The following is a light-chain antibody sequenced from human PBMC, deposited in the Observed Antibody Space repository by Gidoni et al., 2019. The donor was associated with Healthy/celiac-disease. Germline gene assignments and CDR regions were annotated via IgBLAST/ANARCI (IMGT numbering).Light chain of an antibody. J-gene: IGKJ1*01. Sequence: DVQMTQSPSSLSATVGDRVTITCRASQSLDRFLNWYQQIPGKAPKLFIYAASTLQSGVPSRFSGSGSGTQFTLTITSLHPEDSATYFCQQSQGTPWTFGQGTKVEIK. CDR2: AAS. V-gene: IGKV1-39*01. CDR3: QQSQGTPWT. CDR1: QSLDRF.